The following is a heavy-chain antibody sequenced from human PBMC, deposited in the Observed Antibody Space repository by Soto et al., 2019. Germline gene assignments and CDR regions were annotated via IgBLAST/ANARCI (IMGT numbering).Heavy chain of an antibody. CDR3: ARDTVVVVVAATPAIWEYGMDV. Sequence: PGGSLRLSCAASGFTFSDYYMSWIRQAPGKGLEWVSYISSSGSTIYYADSVKGRFTISRDNAKNSLYLQMNSLRAEDTAVYYCARDTVVVVVAATPAIWEYGMDVWGQGTTVTVSS. D-gene: IGHD2-15*01. J-gene: IGHJ6*02. V-gene: IGHV3-11*01. CDR1: GFTFSDYY. CDR2: ISSSGSTI.